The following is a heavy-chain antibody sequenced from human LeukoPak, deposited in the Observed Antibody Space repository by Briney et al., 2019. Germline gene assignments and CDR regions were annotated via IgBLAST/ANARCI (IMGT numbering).Heavy chain of an antibody. Sequence: GGSMRLSCGASGFAFSSYSMNWVRQAPGKGLEWVSYISSSSSTIYYADSVKGRFTISRDNAKNSLYLQMNSLRDEDTAVYYCASQYYDILTGYNPYYYYYGMDVWGQGTTVAVSS. CDR2: ISSSSSTI. V-gene: IGHV3-48*02. CDR1: GFAFSSYS. J-gene: IGHJ6*02. D-gene: IGHD3-9*01. CDR3: ASQYYDILTGYNPYYYYYGMDV.